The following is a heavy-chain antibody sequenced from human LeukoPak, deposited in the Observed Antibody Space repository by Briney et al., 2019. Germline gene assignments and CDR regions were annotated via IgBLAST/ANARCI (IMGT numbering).Heavy chain of an antibody. V-gene: IGHV3-48*01. CDR2: ISSSSSTI. CDR1: GLTISSYS. D-gene: IGHD3-10*01. J-gene: IGHJ4*02. CDR3: AKSFMVRGVDFDY. Sequence: GGSLRLSCAASGLTISSYSMNWVRQAPGKGLQWVSYISSSSSTIYYADSVKGRFTISRDNAKNSLYLQMNSLRAEDTAVYYCAKSFMVRGVDFDYWGQGTLVTVSS.